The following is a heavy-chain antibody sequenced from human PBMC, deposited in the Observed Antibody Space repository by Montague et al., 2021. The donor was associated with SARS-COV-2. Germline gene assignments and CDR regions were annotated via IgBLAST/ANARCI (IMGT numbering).Heavy chain of an antibody. V-gene: IGHV4-4*02. D-gene: IGHD3-22*01. CDR2: IYHTGST. CDR1: GDSISTDNW. Sequence: SETLSLTCVVSGDSISTDNWWTWVRLPPGKGLEWVGEIYHTGSTKYKPSLKSRVTISVDTSKNQFSLKLSSVTAADTAVYYRARFPTSYYYDSKAAPATPDAFDIWGQGTMVTVSS. J-gene: IGHJ3*02. CDR3: ARFPTSYYYDSKAAPATPDAFDI.